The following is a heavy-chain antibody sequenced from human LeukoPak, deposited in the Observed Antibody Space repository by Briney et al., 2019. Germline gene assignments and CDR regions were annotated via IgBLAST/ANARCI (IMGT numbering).Heavy chain of an antibody. J-gene: IGHJ4*02. CDR1: GFTLSSYS. D-gene: IGHD2-2*01. V-gene: IGHV3-21*01. Sequence: GGSLRLSCAASGFTLSSYSMNWVRQAPGKGLEWVSSISGDSSYIFYADSVKGRFTISRDNAKNSLYLQMNSLRAEDTALYYCARRGPVGCSGTSCFAGPVDYWGQGTLVTVSS. CDR3: ARRGPVGCSGTSCFAGPVDY. CDR2: ISGDSSYI.